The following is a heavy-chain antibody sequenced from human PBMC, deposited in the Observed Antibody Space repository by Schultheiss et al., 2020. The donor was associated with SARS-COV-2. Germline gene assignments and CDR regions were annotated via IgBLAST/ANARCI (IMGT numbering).Heavy chain of an antibody. CDR3: ARGLYYDSSGSLVMRLDWYFDL. Sequence: SETLSLTCAVSGGSISSGGYSWSWIRQPPGKGLEWIGYIYHSGSTYYNPSLKSRVTISVDRSKNQFSLKLSSVTAADTAVYYCARGLYYDSSGSLVMRLDWYFDLWGRGTLVTVSS. CDR1: GGSISSGGYS. CDR2: IYHSGST. J-gene: IGHJ2*01. V-gene: IGHV4-30-2*01. D-gene: IGHD3-22*01.